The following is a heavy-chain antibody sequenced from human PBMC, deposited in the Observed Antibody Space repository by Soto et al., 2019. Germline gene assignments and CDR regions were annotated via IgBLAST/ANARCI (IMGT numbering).Heavy chain of an antibody. CDR3: AKDPRGCSGDCVGLSYFDC. D-gene: IGHD2-21*02. CDR1: GFTFSTYV. CDR2: IVSDGSNK. J-gene: IGHJ4*02. Sequence: PGGSLRLSCAASGFTFSTYVMHWVRQAPGKGLEWVAVIVSDGSNKYYADSVKGRFTVSRDNSKNTLYLQMNSLRPEDTAVYYCAKDPRGCSGDCVGLSYFDCWGQGILVTVSS. V-gene: IGHV3-30*18.